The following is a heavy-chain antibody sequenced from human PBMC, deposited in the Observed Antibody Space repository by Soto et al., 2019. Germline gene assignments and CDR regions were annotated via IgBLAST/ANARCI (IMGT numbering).Heavy chain of an antibody. CDR2: IYDSGST. J-gene: IGHJ5*02. V-gene: IGHV4-39*01. CDR3: ARHYSSGSRNWFDP. CDR1: GGSINSSSYF. Sequence: PSETLSLTCSVSGGSINSSSYFWGWVRQPPGKGLEWIGSIYDSGSTYYNPSLRSRVTISVDTSKNQFSLQLSSVTAADTAVFYCARHYSSGSRNWFDPWGQGTLVTVSS. D-gene: IGHD6-19*01.